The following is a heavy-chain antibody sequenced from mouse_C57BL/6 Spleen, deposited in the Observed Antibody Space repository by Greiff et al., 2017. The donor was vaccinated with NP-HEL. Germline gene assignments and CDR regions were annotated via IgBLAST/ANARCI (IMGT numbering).Heavy chain of an antibody. J-gene: IGHJ4*01. CDR3: ARYAVVASYYAMDY. D-gene: IGHD1-1*01. Sequence: VKLVESGPELVKPGASVKISCKASGYAFSSSWMNWVKQRPGKGLEWIGRIYPGDGDTNYNGKFKGKATLTADKSSSTAYMQLSSLTSEDSAVYFCARYAVVASYYAMDYWGQGTSVTVSS. CDR1: GYAFSSSW. V-gene: IGHV1-82*01. CDR2: IYPGDGDT.